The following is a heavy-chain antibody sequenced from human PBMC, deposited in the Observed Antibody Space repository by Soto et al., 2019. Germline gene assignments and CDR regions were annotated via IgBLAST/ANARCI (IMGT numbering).Heavy chain of an antibody. J-gene: IGHJ4*02. CDR2: IYYTGST. D-gene: IGHD2-21*02. Sequence: QVQLQESGPGLVKPSQTLSLTCTVSGGSISSGDYYWSWIRQPPGKGLEWIGYIYYTGSTYYHPSLKSRVTMSVETSKNQFSLKLSSVTAADTAVYYCARVPAGGNSDYFGYWGQGTLVTVSS. V-gene: IGHV4-30-4*01. CDR1: GGSISSGDYY. CDR3: ARVPAGGNSDYFGY.